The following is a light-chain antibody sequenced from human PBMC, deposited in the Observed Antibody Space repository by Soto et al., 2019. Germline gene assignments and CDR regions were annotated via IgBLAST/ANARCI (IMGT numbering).Light chain of an antibody. J-gene: IGLJ2*01. CDR3: SSYAGSNNVV. CDR2: EVS. CDR1: SSDIGGYNY. V-gene: IGLV2-8*01. Sequence: QSALTQPPSASGSPGQSVTFSCTGTSSDIGGYNYVSWYQQHPGKAPKLMIYEVSKRPSGVPDRFSGSKSGNTASLTVSGLQAEDEADYYCSSYAGSNNVVFGGGTKVTVL.